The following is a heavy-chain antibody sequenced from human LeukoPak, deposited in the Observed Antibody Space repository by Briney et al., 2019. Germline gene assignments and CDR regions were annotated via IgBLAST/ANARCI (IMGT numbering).Heavy chain of an antibody. CDR3: ARFYCGGDCLGDYFDY. J-gene: IGHJ4*02. CDR1: GGSISSGDYY. D-gene: IGHD2-21*01. Sequence: SQTLSLTCTVSGGSISSGDYYWSWIRQPPGKGLEWIGHTYYSGRTNYNPSLKSRVTISVDTSKNQFSLKLSSVTAADTAVYYCARFYCGGDCLGDYFDYWGQGTLVTVSS. V-gene: IGHV4-61*08. CDR2: TYYSGRT.